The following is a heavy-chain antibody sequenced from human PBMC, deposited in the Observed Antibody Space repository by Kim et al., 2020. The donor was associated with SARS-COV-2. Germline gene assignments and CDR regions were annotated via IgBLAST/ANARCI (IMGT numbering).Heavy chain of an antibody. V-gene: IGHV1-69*01. J-gene: IGHJ4*02. Sequence: AQKFQGRVTITADESTSTAYMELSSLRSEDTAVYYCARLSGWQDWWASDYWGQGTLVTVSS. D-gene: IGHD6-19*01. CDR3: ARLSGWQDWWASDY.